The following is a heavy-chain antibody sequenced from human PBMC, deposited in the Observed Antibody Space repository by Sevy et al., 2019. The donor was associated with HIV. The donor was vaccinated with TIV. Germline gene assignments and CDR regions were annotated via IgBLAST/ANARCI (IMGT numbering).Heavy chain of an antibody. J-gene: IGHJ4*02. V-gene: IGHV3-33*06. CDR3: AKGGPNSGYDYYFDY. D-gene: IGHD5-12*01. CDR1: GFTFSNYA. CDR2: IWYDGSKI. Sequence: GGSLRLSCAASGFTFSNYAMHWVRQAPGKGLAWVALIWYDGSKIFYADSVKGRFTISRDNSESTPYLQMNSLRAEDTALYHCAKGGPNSGYDYYFDYWGQGTLVTVSS.